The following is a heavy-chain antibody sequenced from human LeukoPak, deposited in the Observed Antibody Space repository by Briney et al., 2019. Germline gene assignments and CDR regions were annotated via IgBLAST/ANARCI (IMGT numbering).Heavy chain of an antibody. CDR1: GYSISSGYY. J-gene: IGHJ4*02. V-gene: IGHV4-38-2*02. CDR3: ARDILDYGDFYFDY. CDR2: ISHSGTT. D-gene: IGHD4-17*01. Sequence: SETLSLTCTVSGYSISSGYYWGWLRQPPGEGLGWIGSISHSGTTYYNPSLKSRVTISIDTSKNQLSLKLSSVTAADTAVYYCARDILDYGDFYFDYWGQGTLVTVSS.